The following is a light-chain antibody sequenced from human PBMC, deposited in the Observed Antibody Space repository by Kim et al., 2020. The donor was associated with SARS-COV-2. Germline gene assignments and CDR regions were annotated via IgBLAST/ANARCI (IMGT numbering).Light chain of an antibody. Sequence: VSPGQTASIPCSGDKLGDKYACWYQQKPCQSSVLVIYQDSKRPSGIPERFSGSNSGNTATLAISGTQAMDEADYYCQAWDSSAWVFGGGTQLTVL. J-gene: IGLJ3*02. CDR2: QDS. CDR3: QAWDSSAWV. CDR1: KLGDKY. V-gene: IGLV3-1*01.